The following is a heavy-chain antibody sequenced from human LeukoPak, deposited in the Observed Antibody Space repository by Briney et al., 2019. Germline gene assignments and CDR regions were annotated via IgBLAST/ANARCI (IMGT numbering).Heavy chain of an antibody. Sequence: GASVKVSCKASGYTFTSYYMHWVRQAPGQGLEWMGWISAYNGNANYAQKLQGRVTMTTDTSTSTAYMELRSLRSDDTAVYYCALSRRRNLYSSGWYYFDYWGQGTLVTVSS. CDR3: ALSRRRNLYSSGWYYFDY. CDR1: GYTFTSYY. J-gene: IGHJ4*02. CDR2: ISAYNGNA. D-gene: IGHD6-19*01. V-gene: IGHV1-18*04.